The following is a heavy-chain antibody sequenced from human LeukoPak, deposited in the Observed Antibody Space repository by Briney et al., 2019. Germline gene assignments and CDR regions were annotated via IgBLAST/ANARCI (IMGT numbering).Heavy chain of an antibody. CDR2: ISSSSSYI. J-gene: IGHJ3*02. CDR1: EFTFSIYS. Sequence: PGGSLRLSCAASEFTFSIYSMNWVRQAPGKGLEWVSSISSSSSYIYYADSVKGRFTISRDNAKNSLYLQMNSLRAEDTAVYYYARRTYCGGDCYSVGAFDIWGQGTMVTVSS. D-gene: IGHD2-21*02. CDR3: ARRTYCGGDCYSVGAFDI. V-gene: IGHV3-21*01.